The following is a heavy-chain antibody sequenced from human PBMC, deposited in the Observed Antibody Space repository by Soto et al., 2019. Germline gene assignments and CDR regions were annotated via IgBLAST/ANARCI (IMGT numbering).Heavy chain of an antibody. V-gene: IGHV4-59*01. CDR2: IFYNGTT. J-gene: IGHJ4*02. CDR3: ARGKGTHRY. D-gene: IGHD3-10*01. CDR1: GVSLTSYY. Sequence: PSATRSLTCSVSGVSLTSYYWSWIRQTPGKTLEWIGCIFYNGTTNYNPSLNSRVTISLDMSKNQFSLKLKSVSAEDTALYYCARGKGTHRYWGPGTLVTVSS.